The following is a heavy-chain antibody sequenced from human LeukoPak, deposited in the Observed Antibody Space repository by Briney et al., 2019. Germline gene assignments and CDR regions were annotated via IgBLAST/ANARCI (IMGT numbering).Heavy chain of an antibody. CDR3: VKGVRSGKNYSCFDP. V-gene: IGHV3-43*02. CDR2: ISGNGHST. D-gene: IGHD4-11*01. Sequence: GRSLRPSCVPSGSTLANYGLDSVRQPPGNGREWISLISGNGHSTYHAASVKGRCTISRDNSKNSLYLQMSSLRVEDRGLYCCVKGVRSGKNYSCFDPWGQGTLVTVSS. J-gene: IGHJ5*02. CDR1: GSTLANYG.